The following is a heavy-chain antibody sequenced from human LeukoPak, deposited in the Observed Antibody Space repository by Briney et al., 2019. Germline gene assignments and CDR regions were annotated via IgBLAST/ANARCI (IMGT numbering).Heavy chain of an antibody. V-gene: IGHV1-2*02. CDR2: INPNSGGT. Sequence: ASVKVSCKASGYIFIGYYVHWVRQAPGQGLEWMGWINPNSGGTYFAQKFQGRVTMTRDTSISTAYMELSSLRSDDTAVYYCARGGWGSHRYFDYWGQGTLVTVSS. D-gene: IGHD3-10*01. J-gene: IGHJ4*02. CDR1: GYIFIGYY. CDR3: ARGGWGSHRYFDY.